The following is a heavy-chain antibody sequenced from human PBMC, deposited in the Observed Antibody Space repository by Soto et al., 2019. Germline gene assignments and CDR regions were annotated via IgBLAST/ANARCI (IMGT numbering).Heavy chain of an antibody. J-gene: IGHJ4*02. Sequence: LRLSCVASGFTFSNFGMNWVRQAPGKGLEWVSGVSASGGSTYYADSVKGRFTISRDNSKNTLYLQMNSLRAEDTAVYYCAKDPYCSSINCYAGNFYYWGQGALVTVSS. CDR3: AKDPYCSSINCYAGNFYY. V-gene: IGHV3-23*01. D-gene: IGHD2-2*01. CDR1: GFTFSNFG. CDR2: VSASGGST.